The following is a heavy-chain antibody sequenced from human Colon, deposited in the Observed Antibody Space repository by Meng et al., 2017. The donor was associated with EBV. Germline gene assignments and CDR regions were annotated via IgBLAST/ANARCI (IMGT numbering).Heavy chain of an antibody. V-gene: IGHV4-30-4*01. CDR2: IHHSGSA. D-gene: IGHD2-21*01. J-gene: IGHJ4*02. CDR1: GGSMSSGNYY. CDR3: ASFDHIPRRNYFDY. Sequence: VPPQESGPGLVEPSQTRSLPCTVSGGSMSSGNYYWSWIRQPPGKRLEWIGYIHHSGSAYYNPSLKSRVSISVDTSKNQFSLNLNSMTAADTAVYYCASFDHIPRRNYFDYWGQGTLVTVSS.